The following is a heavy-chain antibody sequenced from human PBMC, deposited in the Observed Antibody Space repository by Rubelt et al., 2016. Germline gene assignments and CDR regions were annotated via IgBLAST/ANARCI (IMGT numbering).Heavy chain of an antibody. J-gene: IGHJ3*02. Sequence: QVQLVQSGAEVKKPGASVKVSCKASGYTFTSYGISWVRQAPGQGLEWMGWLSAYNGNTNYAQKFQGRVTMTTDTSTSTAYMGLRSLRSDDTAVYYCARDRTWLVPGLDAFDIWGQGTMVTVSS. D-gene: IGHD6-19*01. CDR2: LSAYNGNT. CDR1: GYTFTSYG. V-gene: IGHV1-18*01. CDR3: ARDRTWLVPGLDAFDI.